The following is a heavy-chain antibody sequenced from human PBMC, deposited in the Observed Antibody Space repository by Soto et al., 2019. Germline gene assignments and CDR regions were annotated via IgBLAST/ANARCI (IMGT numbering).Heavy chain of an antibody. D-gene: IGHD3-3*01. CDR3: ARVGVHNYGMDV. J-gene: IGHJ6*02. CDR2: INPNSGGT. Sequence: PGGSLRLSCALSGFDSSYYWIQWFRQSPGQGLEWMGWINPNSGGTNYAQKFQGRVTMTRDTSISTAYMELSRLRSDDTAVYYCARVGVHNYGMDVWGQGTTVTVSS. V-gene: IGHV1-2*02. CDR1: GFDSSYYW.